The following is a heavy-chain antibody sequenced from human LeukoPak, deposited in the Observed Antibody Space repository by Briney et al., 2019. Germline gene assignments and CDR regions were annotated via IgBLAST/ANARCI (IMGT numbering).Heavy chain of an antibody. CDR3: ARDQITIFGVVIIGWYFDL. V-gene: IGHV3-21*01. CDR2: ISSSSSYI. CDR1: GFTFSSYS. J-gene: IGHJ2*01. D-gene: IGHD3-3*01. Sequence: GGSLRLSCAASGFTFSSYSMNWVRQAPGKGLEWVSSISSSSSYIYYADSVKGRFTISRDNAKNSLYLQMNSLRAEDTAVYYCARDQITIFGVVIIGWYFDLWGRSTLVTVSS.